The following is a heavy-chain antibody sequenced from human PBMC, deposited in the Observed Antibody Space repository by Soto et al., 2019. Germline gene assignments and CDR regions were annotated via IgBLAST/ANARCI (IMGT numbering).Heavy chain of an antibody. V-gene: IGHV4-34*01. Sequence: SETLSLTSAVYGGSFSGYYWSWIRQPPGKGLEWIGEINHSGSTNYNPSLKSRVTISVDTSKNQFSLKLSSVTAADTAVYYCARIGGCLQLDYWGKGTLVTAP. J-gene: IGHJ4*02. CDR3: ARIGGCLQLDY. D-gene: IGHD5-18*01. CDR2: INHSGST. CDR1: GGSFSGYY.